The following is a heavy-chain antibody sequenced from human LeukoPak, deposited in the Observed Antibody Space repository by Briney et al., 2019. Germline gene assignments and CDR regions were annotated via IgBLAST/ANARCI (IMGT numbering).Heavy chain of an antibody. D-gene: IGHD3-22*01. J-gene: IGHJ4*02. CDR3: AKSDSRGYWYFDY. V-gene: IGHV4-4*02. CDR2: IFHSGST. CDR1: GDSISSNKW. Sequence: SETLSLTCTVSGDSISSNKWWNWVRPPPGKGLEWIGEIFHSGSTNYNPSLESRVTISLDKSTNQFSLNLSSVTAADTAVYYCAKSDSRGYWYFDYWGQGTLVSVSS.